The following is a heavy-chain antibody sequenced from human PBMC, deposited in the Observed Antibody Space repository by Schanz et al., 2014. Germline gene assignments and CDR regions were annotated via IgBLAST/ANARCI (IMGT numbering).Heavy chain of an antibody. CDR3: ARGYGDSPTDF. CDR2: IIPILGIA. Sequence: QVQLVQSGAEVKKPGSSMKVSCKASGGTFNSYTINWVRQAPGQGLEWMGRIIPILGIANYAQNFQGRVTITADRSTSTADMELSSLRSEDTAVYCCARGYGDSPTDFWGQGTLVTVSS. J-gene: IGHJ4*02. V-gene: IGHV1-69*02. CDR1: GGTFNSYT. D-gene: IGHD4-17*01.